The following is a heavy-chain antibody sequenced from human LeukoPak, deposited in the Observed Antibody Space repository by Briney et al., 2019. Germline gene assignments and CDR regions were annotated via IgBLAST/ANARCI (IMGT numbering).Heavy chain of an antibody. CDR2: IYTSGST. J-gene: IGHJ4*02. V-gene: IGHV4-4*07. CDR3: AREDCSSTSCTYDY. CDR1: GGSISSYD. D-gene: IGHD2-2*01. Sequence: SETLSLTCTVSGGSISSYDWSWIRQPAGKGLEWIGRIYTSGSTNYNPSLKSRVTISVDKSKNQFSLKLSSVTAADTAVYYCAREDCSSTSCTYDYWGQGTLVTVSS.